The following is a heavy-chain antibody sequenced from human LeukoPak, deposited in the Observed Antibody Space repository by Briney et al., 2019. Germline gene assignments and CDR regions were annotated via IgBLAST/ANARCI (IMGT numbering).Heavy chain of an antibody. Sequence: GGSLRLSCAASGFTFSSYGMHWVRQAPGKGLEWVAFIRYDGSNKYYADSVKGRFTTSRDNSRNMAYLQLNSLKTEDTAVYYCARAPRDGFNTGDYWGQGTLVTVSP. CDR2: IRYDGSNK. CDR1: GFTFSSYG. CDR3: ARAPRDGFNTGDY. V-gene: IGHV3-30*02. D-gene: IGHD5-24*01. J-gene: IGHJ4*02.